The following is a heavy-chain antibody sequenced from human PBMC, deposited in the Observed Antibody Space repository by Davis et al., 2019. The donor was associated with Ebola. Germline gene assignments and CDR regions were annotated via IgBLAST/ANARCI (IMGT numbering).Heavy chain of an antibody. CDR1: GYTFTNYA. CDR2: INVAYGIT. D-gene: IGHD3-9*01. J-gene: IGHJ4*02. V-gene: IGHV1-3*01. Sequence: ASVKVSCKASGYTFTNYAMHWVRQAPGQRLEWMGWINVAYGITQYAQNFLGRVAISRDTSASTAYMELSSLRSEDTAVYYCARDFDWATDYWGQGTLVTVSS. CDR3: ARDFDWATDY.